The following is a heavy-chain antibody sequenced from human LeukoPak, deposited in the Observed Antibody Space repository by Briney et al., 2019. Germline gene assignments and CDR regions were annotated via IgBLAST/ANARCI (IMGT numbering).Heavy chain of an antibody. CDR3: ARYGDFGSNFDY. V-gene: IGHV4-4*07. CDR2: IDTSGST. Sequence: PSETLSLTCTVSGGSISSYYWSWIRQPAGKGLEWIGRIDTSGSTNYNPSLKSRVTVSVDTSKNQSSLKLSSVTAADTAVYYCARYGDFGSNFDYWGQGTLVTVSS. CDR1: GGSISSYY. D-gene: IGHD4-17*01. J-gene: IGHJ4*02.